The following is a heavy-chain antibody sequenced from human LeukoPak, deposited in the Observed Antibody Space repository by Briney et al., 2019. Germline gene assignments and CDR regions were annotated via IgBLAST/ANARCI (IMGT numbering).Heavy chain of an antibody. D-gene: IGHD3-10*01. CDR1: GFTFSSYS. V-gene: IGHV3-21*01. CDR2: IYSSSSYI. J-gene: IGHJ3*02. CDR3: ARAGACMVRGVSFAFDI. Sequence: PGGTLRLSCAASGFTFSSYSMNWVRQAPGKGLEWVSSIYSSSSYIYYADSGRVRFTIARDNAKNSLYLKINSLRAEDTAVYYCARAGACMVRGVSFAFDIWGQGTMVTVSS.